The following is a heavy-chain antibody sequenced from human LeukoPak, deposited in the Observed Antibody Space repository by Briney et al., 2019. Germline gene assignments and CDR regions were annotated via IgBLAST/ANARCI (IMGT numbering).Heavy chain of an antibody. CDR2: IKYDGSQK. CDR1: GFTFSTYW. V-gene: IGHV3-7*01. CDR3: ARDGVSSSPDFDY. J-gene: IGHJ4*02. Sequence: GGSLRLSCGASGFTFSTYWMYWVRQAPGKGLEWVANIKYDGSQKNYVDSVKGRFTISRDNAKNSLYLQMNSLRVEDTAVYYCARDGVSSSPDFDYWGQGTLVTVSS. D-gene: IGHD6-6*01.